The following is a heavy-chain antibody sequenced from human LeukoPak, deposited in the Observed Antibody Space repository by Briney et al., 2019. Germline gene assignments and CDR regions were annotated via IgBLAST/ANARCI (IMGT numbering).Heavy chain of an antibody. J-gene: IGHJ4*02. D-gene: IGHD6-6*01. V-gene: IGHV3-23*01. CDR2: ISGSGGST. CDR1: GFTFSSYA. CDR3: AKEEQQFDYFDY. Sequence: PGGSLRLSCAASGFTFSSYAMSWVRQAPGKGLEWVSAISGSGGSTYYADSVKGRFTISRDNSKDTLFLQMNSLRAEDTAVYYCAKEEQQFDYFDYWGQGTLVTVSS.